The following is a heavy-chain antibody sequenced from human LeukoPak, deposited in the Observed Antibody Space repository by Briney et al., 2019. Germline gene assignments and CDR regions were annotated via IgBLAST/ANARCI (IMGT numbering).Heavy chain of an antibody. V-gene: IGHV3-23*01. Sequence: GGSLRLSCVASGFTFYTYDMSWVRQVPGKGLXXXXXISYHGHRTYYTDSVKGRFTISRDNSKNTLYLQLNSLRVEDTAIYYCARIPGMAAGSDFYFDYWGPGTVVTVFS. CDR1: GFTFYTYD. J-gene: IGHJ4*02. CDR2: ISYHGHRT. D-gene: IGHD6-13*01. CDR3: ARIPGMAAGSDFYFDY.